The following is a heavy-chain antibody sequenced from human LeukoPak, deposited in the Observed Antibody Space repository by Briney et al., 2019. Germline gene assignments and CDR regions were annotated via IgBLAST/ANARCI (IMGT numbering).Heavy chain of an antibody. CDR2: IIPIFGTA. J-gene: IGHJ5*02. CDR3: ARSEPFGASVGWCFDP. D-gene: IGHD2-8*02. V-gene: IGHV1-69*05. CDR1: GGTFSSYA. Sequence: SVKVSCKASGGTFSSYAISWVRQAPGQGLEWMGGIIPIFGTANYAQKFQGRVTITTDESTSTAYMELSSLRSEDTAVYYCARSEPFGASVGWCFDPWGQGTLVTVSS.